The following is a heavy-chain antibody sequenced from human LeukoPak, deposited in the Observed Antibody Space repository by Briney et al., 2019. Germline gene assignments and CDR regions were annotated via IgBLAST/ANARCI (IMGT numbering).Heavy chain of an antibody. CDR1: GFTFSSYS. CDR2: ISSSSSYI. CDR3: ARPLEYGSGSYDY. V-gene: IGHV3-21*04. J-gene: IGHJ4*02. D-gene: IGHD3-10*01. Sequence: GGSLRLSCAASGFTFSSYSMNWVRQAPGKGLEWVSSISSSSSYIYYADSVKGRFTISRDNAKNSLYLQMNSLRADDPAVHYFARPLEYGSGSYDYLGRGTLVTVSS.